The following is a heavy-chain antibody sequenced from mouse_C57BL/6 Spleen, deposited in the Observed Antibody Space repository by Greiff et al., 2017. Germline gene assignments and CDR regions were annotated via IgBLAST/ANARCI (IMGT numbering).Heavy chain of an antibody. J-gene: IGHJ3*01. Sequence: EVMLVESGGGLVKPGGSLKLSCAASGFTFSDYGMHWVRQAPEKGLEWVAYISSGSSTIYYADTVKGRFTISRDNAKNTLFLQMTSLRSEDTAMYYGAIDGNYACAYWGQGTLVTVSA. V-gene: IGHV5-17*01. CDR1: GFTFSDYG. CDR3: AIDGNYACAY. CDR2: ISSGSSTI. D-gene: IGHD2-1*01.